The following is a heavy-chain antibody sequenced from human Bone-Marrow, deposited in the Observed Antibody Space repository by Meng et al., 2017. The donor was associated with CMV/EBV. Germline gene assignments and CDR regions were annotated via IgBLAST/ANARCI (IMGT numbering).Heavy chain of an antibody. CDR2: ISSSSSYT. J-gene: IGHJ4*02. Sequence: GASLKISCAASGFTFSSYSMNWVRQAPGKGLEWVSSISSSSSYTYYADSVKGRFTISRDNAKNSLYLQMNSLRAEDTAVYYCACSSTPAGYWGQGTLVTVSS. D-gene: IGHD2-2*01. CDR1: GFTFSSYS. V-gene: IGHV3-21*01. CDR3: ACSSTPAGY.